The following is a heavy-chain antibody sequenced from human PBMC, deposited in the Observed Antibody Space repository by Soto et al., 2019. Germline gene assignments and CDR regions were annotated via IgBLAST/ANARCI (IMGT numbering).Heavy chain of an antibody. D-gene: IGHD3-22*01. CDR1: GFTFSSYS. CDR3: ARDLFVTHYYAAYGMDV. J-gene: IGHJ6*02. V-gene: IGHV3-48*02. CDR2: ISSSSSTI. Sequence: GGSLRLSCAASGFTFSSYSMNWVRQAPGKGLEWVSYISSSSSTIYYADSVKGRFTISRDNAKNSLYLQMNSLRDEDTAVYYCARDLFVTHYYAAYGMDVWGQGTTVTVSS.